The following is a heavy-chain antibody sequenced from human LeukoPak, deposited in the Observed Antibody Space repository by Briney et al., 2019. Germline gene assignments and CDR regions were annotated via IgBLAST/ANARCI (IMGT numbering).Heavy chain of an antibody. D-gene: IGHD3-3*01. Sequence: GGSLRLSCAASGFTFSSYAMIWVRQAPGKGLEWVSAISGSGGSTYYADSVKGRFTISRDNSKNTLYLQMNSLRAEDTAVYYCAKRGDYDFWSGYYAPLDYWGQGTLVTVSS. V-gene: IGHV3-23*01. J-gene: IGHJ4*02. CDR2: ISGSGGST. CDR3: AKRGDYDFWSGYYAPLDY. CDR1: GFTFSSYA.